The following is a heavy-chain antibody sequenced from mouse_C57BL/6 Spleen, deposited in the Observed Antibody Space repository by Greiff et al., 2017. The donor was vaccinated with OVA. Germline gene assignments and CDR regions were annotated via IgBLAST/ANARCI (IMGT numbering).Heavy chain of an antibody. CDR2: IDPSDSYT. J-gene: IGHJ3*01. Sequence: QVHVKQPGAELVMPGASVKLSCKASGYTFTSYWMHWVKQRPGQGLEWIGEIDPSDSYTNYNQKFKGKSTLTVDKSSSTAYMQLSSLTSEDSAVYYCARYSNYWFADWGKGTLVTVSA. D-gene: IGHD2-5*01. V-gene: IGHV1-69*01. CDR1: GYTFTSYW. CDR3: ARYSNYWFAD.